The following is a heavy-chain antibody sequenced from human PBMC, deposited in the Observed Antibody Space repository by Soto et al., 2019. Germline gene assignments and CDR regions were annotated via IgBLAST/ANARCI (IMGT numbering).Heavy chain of an antibody. D-gene: IGHD5-18*01. CDR3: VKGGYSYDLPSGFDI. V-gene: IGHV3-64D*06. J-gene: IGHJ3*02. Sequence: PGGSLRLSCSASGFTFSSYAMQWVRQAPGKGLEYVSAISSNGGSTYYADSVKGRFTISRDNPKNTLYFQMSSLRAEDTAVYYCVKGGYSYDLPSGFDIWGQGTKVTVSS. CDR2: ISSNGGST. CDR1: GFTFSSYA.